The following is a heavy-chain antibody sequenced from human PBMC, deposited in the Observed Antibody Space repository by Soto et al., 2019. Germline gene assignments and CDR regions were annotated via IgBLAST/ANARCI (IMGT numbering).Heavy chain of an antibody. D-gene: IGHD5-18*01. J-gene: IGHJ4*02. CDR2: IIPILGIA. V-gene: IGHV1-69*08. CDR3: ARDSPYTAMVSVPLY. Sequence: QVQLVQSGAEVKKPGSSVKVSCKASGGTFSSYTISWVRQAPGQGLEWMGRIIPILGIANYAQKFQGRVTITADKSTSTAYMELSSLRSEDTAVYYCARDSPYTAMVSVPLYWGQGTLVTVSS. CDR1: GGTFSSYT.